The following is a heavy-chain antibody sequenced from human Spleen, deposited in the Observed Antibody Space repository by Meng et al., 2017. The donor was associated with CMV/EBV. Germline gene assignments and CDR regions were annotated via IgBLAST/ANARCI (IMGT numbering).Heavy chain of an antibody. CDR2: INPNSGGT. J-gene: IGHJ2*01. CDR3: ASSKGTYYDFWSGYYRNWYFDL. V-gene: IGHV1-2*02. D-gene: IGHD3-3*01. Sequence: YYMQWVRQAPGQGLEWMGWINPNSGGTNYDQKFQGRVTMTRDTSISKAHMELSRLRSDDTAVYYCASSKGTYYDFWSGYYRNWYFDLWGRGTLVTVSS. CDR1: YY.